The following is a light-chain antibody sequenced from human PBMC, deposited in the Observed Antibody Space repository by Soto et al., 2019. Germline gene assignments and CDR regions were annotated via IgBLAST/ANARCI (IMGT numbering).Light chain of an antibody. CDR1: QGISSY. J-gene: IGKJ1*01. CDR2: AAS. CDR3: QQYYSYPWT. V-gene: IGKV1-8*01. Sequence: AIRMTQSPSSFSASTGERVTITCRASQGISSYLAWYQQKPGKAPKLLIYAASTLQSGVPSRFSGSVSGTDFTLTISCLQSEDFATYYCQQYYSYPWTFGQGTKVEI.